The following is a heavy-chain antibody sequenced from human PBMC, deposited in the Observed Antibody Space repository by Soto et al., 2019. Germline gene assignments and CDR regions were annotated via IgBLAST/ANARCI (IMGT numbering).Heavy chain of an antibody. CDR2: IHYSGST. Sequence: ASETLSLTCTVSGGSISSYYWSWIRQPPGKGLEWIASIHYSGSTKYNPSLKSRVTVSVDTSKNQFSLKLSSVTAADTAVYYCAGSTGWYWFDPWGQGTLVTVSS. CDR3: AGSTGWYWFDP. D-gene: IGHD6-19*01. V-gene: IGHV4-59*08. CDR1: GGSISSYY. J-gene: IGHJ5*02.